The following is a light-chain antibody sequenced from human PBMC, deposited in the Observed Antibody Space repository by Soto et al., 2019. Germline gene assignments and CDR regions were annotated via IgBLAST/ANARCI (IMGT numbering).Light chain of an antibody. J-gene: IGKJ2*01. CDR3: QQYNSLPYT. CDR1: QDISTY. Sequence: DIQMTQSPSSLSASLGDRVTITCRASQDISTYLNWYQQKPGKAPNLLIYTVPNLETGVTSRFSGSGSGTVFTLTISALQPEDIETYYCQQYNSLPYTFGQGTRLEIE. V-gene: IGKV1-33*01. CDR2: TVP.